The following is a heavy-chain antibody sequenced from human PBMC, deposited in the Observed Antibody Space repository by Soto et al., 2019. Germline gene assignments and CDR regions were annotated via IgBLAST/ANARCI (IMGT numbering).Heavy chain of an antibody. CDR3: ARDSVGYCSGGSCPYFDY. D-gene: IGHD2-15*01. V-gene: IGHV3-48*01. CDR1: GFTFSSYT. Sequence: GGSLRLSCAASGFTFSSYTMSWVRQAPGKGLEWVSYISSSSSIYYADSVKGRFTISRDNAKNSLYLQMNSLRAEDTAVYYCARDSVGYCSGGSCPYFDYWGQGTLVTVSS. J-gene: IGHJ4*02. CDR2: ISSSSSI.